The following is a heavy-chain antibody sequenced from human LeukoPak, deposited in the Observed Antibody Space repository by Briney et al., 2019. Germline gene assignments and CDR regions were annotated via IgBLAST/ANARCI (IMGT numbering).Heavy chain of an antibody. CDR2: ISSSSSYI. V-gene: IGHV3-21*01. D-gene: IGHD3-10*01. J-gene: IGHJ4*02. Sequence: GGSLRLSCAASGFTFSSYSMNWVRQAPGKGLEWVSSISSSSSYIYYADSVKGRFTISRGNAKNSLYLQMNSLRAEDTAVYYCARSYGSGSSVGVHLWGQGTLVTVSS. CDR1: GFTFSSYS. CDR3: ARSYGSGSSVGVHL.